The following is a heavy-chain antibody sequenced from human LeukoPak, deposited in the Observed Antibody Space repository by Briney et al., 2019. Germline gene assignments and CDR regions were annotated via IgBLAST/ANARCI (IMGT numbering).Heavy chain of an antibody. CDR3: VCFTMVRGPHNGLMDV. J-gene: IGHJ6*03. CDR1: GFTFSSYW. Sequence: PGGSLRLSCAASGFTFSSYWMHWVRQAPGKGLVWVSRINSDGSSTSYADSVKGRFTTSRDNAKNTLYLQMNSLRAEDTAVYYCVCFTMVRGPHNGLMDVWGKGTTVTISS. V-gene: IGHV3-74*01. CDR2: INSDGSST. D-gene: IGHD3-10*01.